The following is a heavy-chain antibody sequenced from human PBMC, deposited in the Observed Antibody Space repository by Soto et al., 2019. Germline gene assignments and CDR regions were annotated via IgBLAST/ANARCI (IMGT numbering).Heavy chain of an antibody. V-gene: IGHV4-38-2*02. Sequence: SETLSLTXAVSGYSISSGCFWGWIRQPPGKGLEWIANMYHDGNTHYNPSLKSRVTMSVDTSKNQFSLKLNSVTAADTDVYYCARESYSGYHSYDYWGQGILVTVS. CDR3: ARESYSGYHSYDY. CDR2: MYHDGNT. J-gene: IGHJ4*02. CDR1: GYSISSGCF. D-gene: IGHD5-12*01.